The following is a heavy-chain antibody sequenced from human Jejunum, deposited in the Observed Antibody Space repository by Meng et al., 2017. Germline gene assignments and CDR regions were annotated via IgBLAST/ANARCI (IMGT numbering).Heavy chain of an antibody. V-gene: IGHV1-69*06. Sequence: QVQVVQSGAEVQKPGSSVKVSWQPSGGRVRDFAIIWVRQAPGQGLEWMGGIIPLFDTPHYAQKFQDRVTITADKSTSTSYMELSSLRSDDTAVYYCARGDPSWYGVYWGQGTLVTVSS. CDR3: ARGDPSWYGVY. J-gene: IGHJ4*02. CDR1: GGRVRDFA. D-gene: IGHD3-10*01. CDR2: IIPLFDTP.